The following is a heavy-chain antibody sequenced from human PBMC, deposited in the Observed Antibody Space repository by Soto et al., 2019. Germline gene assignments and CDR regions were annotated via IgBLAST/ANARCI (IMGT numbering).Heavy chain of an antibody. D-gene: IGHD2-2*02. Sequence: QDHLVESGGGVVQPGTSLRLSCAASGFTFNTYGMHWVRQAPGKGLEWVAVISYDGSDKFYADSVKGRFTISRDNSKNALYLQMSSLRPEDTAIYYCAKSPNFYCSSPNCYKYYFDYWGQGTLVTVCS. J-gene: IGHJ4*02. CDR2: ISYDGSDK. CDR3: AKSPNFYCSSPNCYKYYFDY. CDR1: GFTFNTYG. V-gene: IGHV3-30*18.